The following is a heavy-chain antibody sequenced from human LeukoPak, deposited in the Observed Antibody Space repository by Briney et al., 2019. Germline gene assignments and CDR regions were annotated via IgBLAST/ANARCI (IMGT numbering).Heavy chain of an antibody. Sequence: GGSLRLSCEASEITLSSYGVSWVRQAPGKVLEWLSAISFSAGTTYYADSVKGRFTISRDNSKNTPYLQLSSLRAEDTAVYYCAKISWDSGGDREKFWGQGTLVTVSS. CDR2: ISFSAGTT. CDR1: EITLSSYG. CDR3: AKISWDSGGDREKF. D-gene: IGHD2-21*02. V-gene: IGHV3-23*01. J-gene: IGHJ4*02.